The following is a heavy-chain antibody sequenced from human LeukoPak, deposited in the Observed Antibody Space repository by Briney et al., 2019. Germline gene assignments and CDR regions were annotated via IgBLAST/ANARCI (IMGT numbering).Heavy chain of an antibody. Sequence: ASVKVSCKASGYTFTSYGISWVRQAPGQGLEWMGWINTNTGNPTYAQGFTGRFVFSLDTSVSTAYLQISSLKAEDTAVYYCAMSILYTLFDYWGQGTLVTVSS. V-gene: IGHV7-4-1*02. J-gene: IGHJ4*02. CDR3: AMSILYTLFDY. CDR1: GYTFTSYG. D-gene: IGHD5-24*01. CDR2: INTNTGNP.